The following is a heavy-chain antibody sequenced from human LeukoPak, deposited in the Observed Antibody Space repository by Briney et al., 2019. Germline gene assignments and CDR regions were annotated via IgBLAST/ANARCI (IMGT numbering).Heavy chain of an antibody. CDR3: ARDEKYYYGSGSFMRAFDY. D-gene: IGHD3-10*01. CDR1: GFTFSNYW. J-gene: IGHJ4*02. CDR2: IKQDRSEK. Sequence: GGSLRLSCAASGFTFSNYWMGWVRQAPGKGLEWVANIKQDRSEKYYVDSVKGRFTISRDNAKNSLYLQMNSLRAEDTAVYYCARDEKYYYGSGSFMRAFDYWGQGTLVTVSS. V-gene: IGHV3-7*01.